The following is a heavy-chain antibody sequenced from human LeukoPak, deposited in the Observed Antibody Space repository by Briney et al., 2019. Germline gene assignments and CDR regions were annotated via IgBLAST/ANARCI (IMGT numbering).Heavy chain of an antibody. V-gene: IGHV1-69*04. Sequence: SVKVSCKASGGTFSSYTISWVRQAPGQGLEWMGRIIPILGIANYAQKFQGRVTITADKSTSTAYMELSSLRSEDTAAYYCARDVRYCSGGSCYYLFDYWGQGTLVTVSS. CDR3: ARDVRYCSGGSCYYLFDY. J-gene: IGHJ4*02. D-gene: IGHD2-15*01. CDR2: IIPILGIA. CDR1: GGTFSSYT.